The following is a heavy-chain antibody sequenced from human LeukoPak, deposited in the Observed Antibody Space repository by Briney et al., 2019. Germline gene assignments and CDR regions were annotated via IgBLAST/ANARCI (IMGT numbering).Heavy chain of an antibody. CDR1: GFTFSGSA. J-gene: IGHJ4*02. CDR3: TRSDSGSYHLDY. V-gene: IGHV3-73*01. Sequence: PGGSLRLSCAASGFTFSGSAMHWVRQASGKGLEWVGRIRSKANSYATAYAASVKGRFTISRDDSKNTAYLQMNSLKTEDTAVYYCTRSDSGSYHLDYWGQGTLVTVSS. CDR2: IRSKANSYAT. D-gene: IGHD1-26*01.